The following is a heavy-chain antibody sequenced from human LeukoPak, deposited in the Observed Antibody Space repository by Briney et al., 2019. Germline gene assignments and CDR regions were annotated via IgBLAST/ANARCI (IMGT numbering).Heavy chain of an antibody. J-gene: IGHJ4*02. CDR1: GYTFTGYY. CDR2: INPNSGGT. CDR3: ARFEYSSSSDGY. D-gene: IGHD6-6*01. V-gene: IGHV1-2*02. Sequence: GASVKVFCKASGYTFTGYYMHWVRQAPGQGLEWMGWINPNSGGTNYAQKFQGRVTMTRDTSISTAYMELSRLRSDDTAVYYCARFEYSSSSDGYWGQGTLVTVSS.